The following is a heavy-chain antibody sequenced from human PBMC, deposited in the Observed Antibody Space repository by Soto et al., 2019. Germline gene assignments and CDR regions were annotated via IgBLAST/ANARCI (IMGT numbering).Heavy chain of an antibody. J-gene: IGHJ5*02. D-gene: IGHD6-13*01. CDR2: IYWDDDK. CDR3: AHSGPAGRTGWFDP. Sequence: QITLKASGPTLVKPTQNLTLTCTFSGFSLTTSGVAVGCIRQHPGKALEWLALIYWDDDKYFSPSLKNRITITNDTSKNQAVLRMTNMESVDPAPYFGAHSGPAGRTGWFDPWGPGKLGIVSS. V-gene: IGHV2-5*02. CDR1: GFSLTTSGVA.